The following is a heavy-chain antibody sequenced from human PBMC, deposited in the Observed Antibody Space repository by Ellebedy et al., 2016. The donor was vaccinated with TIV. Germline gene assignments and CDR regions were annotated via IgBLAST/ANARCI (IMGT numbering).Heavy chain of an antibody. CDR3: ARLGMLLESRGDY. D-gene: IGHD2-8*01. V-gene: IGHV4-34*01. J-gene: IGHJ4*02. CDR2: INHSGST. Sequence: MPSETLSLTCAVYGGSFSGYYWSWIRQPPGKGLEWIGEINHSGSTNYNPSLKSRVTISVDTSKNQFSLKLSSVTAADTAVYYCARLGMLLESRGDYWGQGTLVTVSS. CDR1: GGSFSGYY.